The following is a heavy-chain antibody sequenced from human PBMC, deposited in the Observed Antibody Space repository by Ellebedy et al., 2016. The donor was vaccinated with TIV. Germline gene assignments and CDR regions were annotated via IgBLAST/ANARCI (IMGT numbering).Heavy chain of an antibody. J-gene: IGHJ4*02. CDR2: INPNSGDT. V-gene: IGHV1-2*02. D-gene: IGHD1-26*01. Sequence: AASVKVSCKASGYTFTDYYMNWVRQAPGQGLEWMGWINPNSGDTNYAQKFQGRVTLTRDTSISTAYMELTGLRSDDTAVYFCGSSGRYWGPYSLDYWGQGTLVTVSS. CDR1: GYTFTDYY. CDR3: GSSGRYWGPYSLDY.